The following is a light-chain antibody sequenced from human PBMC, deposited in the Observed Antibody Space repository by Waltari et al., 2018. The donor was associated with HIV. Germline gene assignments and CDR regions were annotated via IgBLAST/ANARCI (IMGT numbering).Light chain of an antibody. CDR3: QQYDSSPRT. CDR2: GTS. V-gene: IGKV3-20*01. CDR1: QSVGSTF. J-gene: IGKJ1*01. Sequence: EIVLTQSPGTLSLSPGERATLSCRASQSVGSTFLAWYQQKPCQAPRLLIYGTSRRATGIPDRFSGSVSGTDFTLTISSLEPEDFAVYYCQQYDSSPRTFGQGTKVEIK.